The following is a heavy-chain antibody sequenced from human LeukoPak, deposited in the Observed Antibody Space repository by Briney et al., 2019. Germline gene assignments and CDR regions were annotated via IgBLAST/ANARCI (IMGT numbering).Heavy chain of an antibody. CDR1: GFTFSSHA. J-gene: IGHJ5*02. CDR3: AKHRGNWYNWTPEKGDWFDP. D-gene: IGHD1-1*01. Sequence: GGSLRLSCEASGFTFSSHAMSWVRQAPGQGLKWVSTIGGTAGSRYYEETVKGRFTISRDNSKNMMYLQMNSLRAEDTAVYYCAKHRGNWYNWTPEKGDWFDPWGQGTLVTVSS. V-gene: IGHV3-23*01. CDR2: IGGTAGSR.